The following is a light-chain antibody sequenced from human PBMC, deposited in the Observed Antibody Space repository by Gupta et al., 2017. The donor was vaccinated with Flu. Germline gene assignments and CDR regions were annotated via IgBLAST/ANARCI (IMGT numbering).Light chain of an antibody. CDR1: QTISNY. J-gene: IGKJ1*01. Sequence: EIVLTQSPATLSVSPGERATLSCRASQTISNYLALYQQKPGQAPRLLISYASSMAAGTPFRFSGSGSGTDFTLTISSLEPEDFAVYYCQQRSNWPPTFGQGTKVEIK. CDR3: QQRSNWPPT. CDR2: YAS. V-gene: IGKV3-11*01.